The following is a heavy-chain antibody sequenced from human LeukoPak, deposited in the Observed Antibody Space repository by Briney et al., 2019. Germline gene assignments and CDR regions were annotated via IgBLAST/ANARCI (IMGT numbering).Heavy chain of an antibody. V-gene: IGHV1-8*03. CDR3: ARGREGSSFDI. Sequence: GASVKVSCKASGGTFNSSGISWVRQATGQGLEWMGWMNPNSGNTGYAQKFQGRVTITRNTSISTAYMELSSLRSEDTAVYYCARGREGSSFDIWGQGTMVTVSS. CDR1: GGTFNSSG. J-gene: IGHJ3*02. D-gene: IGHD3-16*02. CDR2: MNPNSGNT.